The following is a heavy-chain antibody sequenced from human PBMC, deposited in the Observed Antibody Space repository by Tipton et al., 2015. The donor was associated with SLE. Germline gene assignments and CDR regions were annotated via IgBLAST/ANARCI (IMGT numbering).Heavy chain of an antibody. J-gene: IGHJ6*03. V-gene: IGHV4-39*07. CDR3: ARERGSGLLWPNMDV. CDR1: GGSISSSSYY. D-gene: IGHD3-10*01. Sequence: TLSLTCTVSGGSISSSSYYWGWIRQPPGKGLEWIGSIYYSGSTYYNPSLKSRVTISVDTSKNQFSLKLSSVTAADTAVYYCARERGSGLLWPNMDVWGKGTTVTVSS. CDR2: IYYSGST.